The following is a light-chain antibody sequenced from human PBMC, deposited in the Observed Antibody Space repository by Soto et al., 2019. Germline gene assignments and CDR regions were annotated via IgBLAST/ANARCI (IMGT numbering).Light chain of an antibody. CDR3: QHYGSLVLT. V-gene: IGKV3-20*01. Sequence: EIVLTQSPGTLSLSPGERATLSCRASQSVSSSYLAWYQQKPGQAPRLLIYGASSRATGIPDRFSGSGSGRDFTLTISRLEPDDFAVYYCQHYGSLVLTFGGGPKVEIK. CDR1: QSVSSSY. J-gene: IGKJ4*01. CDR2: GAS.